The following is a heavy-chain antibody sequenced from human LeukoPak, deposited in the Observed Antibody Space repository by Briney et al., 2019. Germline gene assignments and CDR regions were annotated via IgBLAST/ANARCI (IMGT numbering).Heavy chain of an antibody. Sequence: GGSLRLSCAASGFTFSSYWMHWVRQAPGKGLVWVSRVNSDGSSTTYADSVKGRFTISRDNAKNTLYLQMNSLRAEDTAVYYCAKKGDSAWYYDILTGYYFWGQGTLVTVSS. CDR1: GFTFSSYW. CDR3: AKKGDSAWYYDILTGYYF. CDR2: VNSDGSST. J-gene: IGHJ4*02. V-gene: IGHV3-74*01. D-gene: IGHD3-9*01.